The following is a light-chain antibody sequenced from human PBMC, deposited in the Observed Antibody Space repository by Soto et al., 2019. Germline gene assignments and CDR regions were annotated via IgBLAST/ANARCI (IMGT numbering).Light chain of an antibody. V-gene: IGKV3-15*01. J-gene: IGKJ4*01. Sequence: EVVMTQSPATLSVSPGERATLSCRASQSVTTNVAWYQQKPGQAPRLLIYGASTMATGIPVRFSGSGSGPEFTLTISSLQSEDFAVYYCQQHNNWPPLAFGGGTKVEI. CDR3: QQHNNWPPLA. CDR1: QSVTTN. CDR2: GAS.